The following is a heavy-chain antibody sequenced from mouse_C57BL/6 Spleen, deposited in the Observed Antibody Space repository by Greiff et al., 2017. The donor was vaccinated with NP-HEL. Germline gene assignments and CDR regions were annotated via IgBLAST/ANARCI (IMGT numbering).Heavy chain of an antibody. V-gene: IGHV3-6*01. D-gene: IGHD2-4*01. CDR2: ISYDGSN. CDR3: ARVDDYDEAWFAY. J-gene: IGHJ3*01. Sequence: EVQVVESGPGLVKPSQSLSLTCSVTGYSITSGYYWNWIRQFPGNKLEWMGYISYDGSNNYNPSLKNRISITRDTSKNQFFLKLNSVTTEDTATYYCARVDDYDEAWFAYWGQGTLVTVSA. CDR1: GYSITSGYY.